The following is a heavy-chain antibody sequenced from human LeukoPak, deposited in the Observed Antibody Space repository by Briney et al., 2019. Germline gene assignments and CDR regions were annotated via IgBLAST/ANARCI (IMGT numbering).Heavy chain of an antibody. J-gene: IGHJ4*02. Sequence: ASVKVSCKASGYTFTSYGISWVRQAPGQGLEWMGWISAYNGNTNYAQKLQGRVTMTTDTSTSTAYMELRSLRSDDTAVYYCARVRKVVYSYGSSPFDYWGQGTLVTVSS. V-gene: IGHV1-18*01. CDR2: ISAYNGNT. CDR1: GYTFTSYG. CDR3: ARVRKVVYSYGSSPFDY. D-gene: IGHD5-18*01.